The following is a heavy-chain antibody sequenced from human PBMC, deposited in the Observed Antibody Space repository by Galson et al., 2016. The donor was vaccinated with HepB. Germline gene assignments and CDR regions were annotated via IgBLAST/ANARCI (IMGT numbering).Heavy chain of an antibody. CDR3: ARDGARGPGERYLDL. CDR2: ISYGGSP. Sequence: LSLTCTVSGASISIYYWNWVRQSPGGRLEWIGYISYGGSPDYNPSLTSRVTISQDTSKNQFSLKLTSVTAADTAIYYCARDGARGPGERYLDLWGRGTLVTVSS. V-gene: IGHV4-59*01. CDR1: GASISIYY. D-gene: IGHD3-16*01. J-gene: IGHJ2*01.